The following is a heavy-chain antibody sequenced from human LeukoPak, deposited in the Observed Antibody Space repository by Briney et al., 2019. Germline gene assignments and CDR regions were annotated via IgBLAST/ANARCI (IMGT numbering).Heavy chain of an antibody. CDR3: ARARVGALDI. Sequence: AETLSLTCTVSGGSISSYYWSWIRQPPGKGLEWVWYIYYSGSTNYNPSLKSRVTISVDTSKNQFSLKLSSVTAADTAVYYCARARVGALDIWGQGTMVTVSS. CDR2: IYYSGST. CDR1: GGSISSYY. V-gene: IGHV4-59*01. D-gene: IGHD3-16*01. J-gene: IGHJ3*02.